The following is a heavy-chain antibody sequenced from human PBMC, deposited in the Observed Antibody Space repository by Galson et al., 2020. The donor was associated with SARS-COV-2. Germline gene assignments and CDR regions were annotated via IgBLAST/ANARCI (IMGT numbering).Heavy chain of an antibody. V-gene: IGHV1-2*02. J-gene: IGHJ4*02. CDR1: GYTFTGYY. D-gene: IGHD3-22*01. CDR2: INPNSGGT. Sequence: ASVKVSCKASGYTFTGYYMHWVRQAPGQGLEWMGWINPNSGGTNYAQKFQGRVTMTRDTSISTAYMELSRLRSDDTAVYYCARGPPTYYYDSSGYPYWGQGTLVTVSS. CDR3: ARGPPTYYYDSSGYPY.